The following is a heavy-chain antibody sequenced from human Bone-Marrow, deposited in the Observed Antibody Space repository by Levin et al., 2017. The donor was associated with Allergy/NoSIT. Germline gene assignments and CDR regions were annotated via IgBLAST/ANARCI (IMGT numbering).Heavy chain of an antibody. CDR1: GYSFTSYW. J-gene: IGHJ4*02. V-gene: IGHV5-51*01. Sequence: PGGSLRLSCKGSGYSFTSYWIGWVRQMPGKGLEWMGIIYPGDSDTRYSPSFQGQVTISADKSISTAYLQWSSLKASDTAMYYCARQVVAVAGTRGVDYFDYWGQGTLVTVSS. CDR3: ARQVVAVAGTRGVDYFDY. CDR2: IYPGDSDT. D-gene: IGHD6-19*01.